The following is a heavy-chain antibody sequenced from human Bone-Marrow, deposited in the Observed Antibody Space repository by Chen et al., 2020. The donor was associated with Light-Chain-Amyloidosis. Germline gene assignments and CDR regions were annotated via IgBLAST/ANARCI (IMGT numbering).Heavy chain of an antibody. J-gene: IGHJ4*02. CDR1: GYTFPNYW. CDR2: IYPDDSDA. D-gene: IGHD5-12*01. V-gene: IGHV5-51*01. Sequence: EVQLEQSGPEVKKPGESLKISCKGSGYTFPNYWIGWVRQMPGKGLEWMGVIYPDDSDARYRPPFEGQVTISADKSITTAYLQWRSLKASDTAMYYCARRRDGYNFDYWGQGTLVTVSS. CDR3: ARRRDGYNFDY.